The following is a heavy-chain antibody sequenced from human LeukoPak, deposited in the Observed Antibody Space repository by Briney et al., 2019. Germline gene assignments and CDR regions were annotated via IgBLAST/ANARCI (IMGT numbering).Heavy chain of an antibody. J-gene: IGHJ6*03. D-gene: IGHD4/OR15-4a*01. CDR1: VYTFTIYG. CDR3: ARGLTIYMDV. CDR2: ISAYNGNT. V-gene: IGHV1-18*01. Sequence: ASVTVSFTSSVYTFTIYGISWVRQAPGQGLEWMGWISAYNGNTNYAQKLQGRVTMTTDTSTSTAYMELRSLRSDDTAVYYCARGLTIYMDVWGKGTTVTVSS.